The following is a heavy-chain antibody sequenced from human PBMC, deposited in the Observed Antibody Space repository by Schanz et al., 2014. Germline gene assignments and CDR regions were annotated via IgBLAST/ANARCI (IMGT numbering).Heavy chain of an antibody. Sequence: QLQLVQSGAEVRKPGASVKVSFKLSGGTFSSYTISWMRQAPGQGLEWMGKIIPVLNIATYAQRFQGRVSITADTSTNTAYMELSSLTSEDTAVHYCARGRGCYDYWGQGTLVTVSS. D-gene: IGHD2-21*01. CDR2: IIPVLNIA. J-gene: IGHJ4*02. CDR3: ARGRGCYDY. CDR1: GGTFSSYT. V-gene: IGHV1-69*02.